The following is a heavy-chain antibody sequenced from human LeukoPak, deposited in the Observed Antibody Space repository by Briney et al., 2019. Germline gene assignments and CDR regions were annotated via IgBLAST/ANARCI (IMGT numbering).Heavy chain of an antibody. CDR1: GYTFTGYY. V-gene: IGHV1-2*02. D-gene: IGHD4-17*01. J-gene: IGHJ6*03. Sequence: ASVKVSCKASGYTFTGYYMHWVRQAPGQGLEWMGWINPNSGGTNYAQKFQGRVTMTRDTSISTAYMELRSLRSDDTAVYYCARLARGTVNYYYYYYMDVWGKGTTVTVSS. CDR2: INPNSGGT. CDR3: ARLARGTVNYYYYYYMDV.